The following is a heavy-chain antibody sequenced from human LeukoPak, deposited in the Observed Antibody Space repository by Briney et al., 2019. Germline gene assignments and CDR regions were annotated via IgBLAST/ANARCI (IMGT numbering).Heavy chain of an antibody. CDR1: GFTFSSSD. D-gene: IGHD2/OR15-2a*01. CDR2: ISYDATNK. Sequence: GRSLRLSCAASGFTFSSSDMHWVPQSPGKGLEWVAVISYDATNKYYADSVKGRFTLSRDNSKNTLYLQTNTLRDEDTAVYYCAKASSNYFYYFEYWGQGTLVTVSS. CDR3: AKASSNYFYYFEY. J-gene: IGHJ4*02. V-gene: IGHV3-30*18.